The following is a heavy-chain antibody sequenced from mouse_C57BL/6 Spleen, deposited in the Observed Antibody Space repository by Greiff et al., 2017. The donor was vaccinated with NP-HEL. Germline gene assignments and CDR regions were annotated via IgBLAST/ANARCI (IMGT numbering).Heavy chain of an antibody. V-gene: IGHV2-2*01. CDR2: IWSGGST. Sequence: QVQLQQSGPGLVQPSQSLSITCTVSGFSLTSYGVHWVRQSPGKGLEWLGVIWSGGSTDSNAAFISRLSISKDNSKSQVFFKMNSLQAEDTAIYYCARTYDYAMDYWGQGTSVTVSS. CDR1: GFSLTSYG. CDR3: ARTYDYAMDY. D-gene: IGHD1-1*01. J-gene: IGHJ4*01.